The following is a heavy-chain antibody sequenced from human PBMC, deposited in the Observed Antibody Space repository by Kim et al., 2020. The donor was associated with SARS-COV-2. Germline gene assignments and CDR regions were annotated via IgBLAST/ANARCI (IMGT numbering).Heavy chain of an antibody. J-gene: IGHJ5*02. CDR3: ARGVRGNIADWFDP. V-gene: IGHV3-30-3*01. D-gene: IGHD6-13*01. Sequence: GGSLRLSCAASGFTFSSYAMHWVRQAPGKGLEWVAVISYDGSNKYYADSVKGRFTISRDNSKNTLYLQMNSLRAEDTAVYYCARGVRGNIADWFDPWGQGTLVTVSS. CDR2: ISYDGSNK. CDR1: GFTFSSYA.